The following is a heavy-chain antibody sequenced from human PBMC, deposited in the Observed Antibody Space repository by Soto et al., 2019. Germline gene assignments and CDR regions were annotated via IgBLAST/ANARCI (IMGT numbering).Heavy chain of an antibody. D-gene: IGHD2-21*02. CDR1: GFTFSSYA. Sequence: GGSLRLSCAASGFTFSSYAMSWVRQAPGKGLDWVSAVTDTGGTTYYADSVKGRFTISRDNSKNTLYLQMNSLRAEDTAMYYCARDIVLVTSTFDYWGQGTLVTVSS. CDR2: VTDTGGTT. J-gene: IGHJ4*02. CDR3: ARDIVLVTSTFDY. V-gene: IGHV3-23*01.